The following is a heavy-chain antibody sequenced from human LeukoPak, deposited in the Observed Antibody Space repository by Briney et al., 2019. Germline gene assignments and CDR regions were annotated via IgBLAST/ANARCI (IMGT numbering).Heavy chain of an antibody. Sequence: PSETLSLTCTVSGGSISSYYWSWIRQPPGKGLEWIGYIYYSGSTNYRPSLKSRVTISVDTSKNQFSLKLSSVTAADTAVYYCARAYWSYYYDSSGYYNWFDPWGQGTLVTVSS. J-gene: IGHJ5*02. CDR3: ARAYWSYYYDSSGYYNWFDP. CDR1: GGSISSYY. V-gene: IGHV4-59*01. CDR2: IYYSGST. D-gene: IGHD3-22*01.